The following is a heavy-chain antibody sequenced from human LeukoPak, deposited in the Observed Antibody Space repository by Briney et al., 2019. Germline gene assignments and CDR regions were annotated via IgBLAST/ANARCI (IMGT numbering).Heavy chain of an antibody. CDR1: GFTFSSYA. Sequence: GGSLRLSCAASGFTFSSYAMHWVRQAPGKGLEWVAVISYDGSNKYYADSVKGRFTISRDNSKNTLYLQMNSLRAEDTAVYYCARDRATEAASKVFDYWGQGTLVTVSS. CDR2: ISYDGSNK. CDR3: ARDRATEAASKVFDY. J-gene: IGHJ4*02. D-gene: IGHD6-19*01. V-gene: IGHV3-30-3*01.